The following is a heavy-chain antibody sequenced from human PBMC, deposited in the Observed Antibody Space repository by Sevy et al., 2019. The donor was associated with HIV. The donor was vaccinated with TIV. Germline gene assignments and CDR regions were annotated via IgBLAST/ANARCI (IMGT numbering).Heavy chain of an antibody. Sequence: GGSLRRSCAASGFTFSSYAMHWVRQAPGKGLEWVAVISYDGSNKYYADSVKGRFTISRDNSKNTLYLQMNSLRAEDTAVYYCARDRYSSGWYSGMDVWGQGTTVTVSS. CDR2: ISYDGSNK. CDR1: GFTFSSYA. D-gene: IGHD6-19*01. CDR3: ARDRYSSGWYSGMDV. J-gene: IGHJ6*02. V-gene: IGHV3-30-3*01.